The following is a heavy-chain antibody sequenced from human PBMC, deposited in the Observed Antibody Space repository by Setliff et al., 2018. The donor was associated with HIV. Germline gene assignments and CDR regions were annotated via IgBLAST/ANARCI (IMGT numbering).Heavy chain of an antibody. CDR2: IYYSGST. V-gene: IGHV4-59*01. D-gene: IGHD3-10*01. Sequence: SETLSLTCTVSGGSISSYYWSWIRQPPGKGLEWIGYIYYSGSTNYNPSLKSRVTISVDTSKNQFSLKLSSVTAADTAVYYCARDSVVRGVMVGMDVWGKGTTVTV. CDR1: GGSISSYY. CDR3: ARDSVVRGVMVGMDV. J-gene: IGHJ6*03.